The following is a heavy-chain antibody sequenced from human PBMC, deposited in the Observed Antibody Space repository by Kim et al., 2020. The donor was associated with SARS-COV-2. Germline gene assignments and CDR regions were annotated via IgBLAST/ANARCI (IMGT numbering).Heavy chain of an antibody. V-gene: IGHV3-73*01. Sequence: GGSLRLSCAASGFTFSGSAMHWVRQASGKGLEWVGRIRSKSNSYATAYAASVKGRFTISRDDSKNTAYLQMNSLKTEDTAVYYRTRQNVRDGYNYYYSFSGMDVCGQGTTVTASS. CDR1: GFTFSGSA. CDR3: TRQNVRDGYNYYYSFSGMDV. D-gene: IGHD1-1*01. J-gene: IGHJ6*02. CDR2: IRSKSNSYAT.